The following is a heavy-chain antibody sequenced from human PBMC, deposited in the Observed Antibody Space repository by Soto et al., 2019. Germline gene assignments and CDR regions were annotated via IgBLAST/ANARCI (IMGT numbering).Heavy chain of an antibody. D-gene: IGHD6-19*01. CDR3: ARTPGIAVAGTGRYGMDV. J-gene: IGHJ6*02. CDR2: TYYRSKWYN. CDR1: GDSVSSNSAA. Sequence: SQTLSLTCAIPGDSVSSNSAAWNWIRQSPSRGLEWLGRTYYRSKWYNDYAVSVKSRITINPDTSKNQFSLQLNSVTPEDTAVYDCARTPGIAVAGTGRYGMDVWGQGTTATVS. V-gene: IGHV6-1*01.